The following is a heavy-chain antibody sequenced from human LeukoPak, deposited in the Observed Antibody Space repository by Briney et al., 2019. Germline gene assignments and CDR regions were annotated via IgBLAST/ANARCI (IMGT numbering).Heavy chain of an antibody. J-gene: IGHJ1*01. Sequence: PGGSLRRSCAASGFTFSSYWMSWVRQAPGKGLEWVANIKQDGSEKYYVDSVKGRFTISRDNAKNSLYLQMNSLRAEDTAVYYCARAPGIAAAGKGNFQHWGQGTLVTVSS. CDR1: GFTFSSYW. V-gene: IGHV3-7*01. CDR3: ARAPGIAAAGKGNFQH. CDR2: IKQDGSEK. D-gene: IGHD6-13*01.